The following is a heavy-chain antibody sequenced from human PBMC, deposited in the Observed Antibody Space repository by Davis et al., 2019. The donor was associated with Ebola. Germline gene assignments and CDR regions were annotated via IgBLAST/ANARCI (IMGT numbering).Heavy chain of an antibody. CDR3: ARGRGYCSGGDCYSDC. CDR1: GFTFSGYA. CDR2: ITDTGGST. Sequence: PGGSLRLSCAASGFTFSGYAMNWVRQAPGKGLEWVSSITDTGGSTYYADSVKGRFTISRDNSKNTLYVQMNSLRADDTAVYYCARGRGYCSGGDCYSDCWGQGTLVTVSS. D-gene: IGHD2-21*02. J-gene: IGHJ4*02. V-gene: IGHV3-23*01.